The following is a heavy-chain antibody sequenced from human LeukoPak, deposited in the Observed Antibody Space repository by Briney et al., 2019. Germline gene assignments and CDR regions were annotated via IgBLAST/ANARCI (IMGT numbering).Heavy chain of an antibody. J-gene: IGHJ4*02. CDR2: INPSGGST. CDR3: ARGLRREQQLVQF. Sequence: ASVKVSCKASGYTFTSYYMHWVRQAPGQGLEWMGIINPSGGSTSYAQKFQGRVTMTRDMSTSTDYMELSSLRSEDTAVYYCARGLRREQQLVQFWGQGTLVTVSS. V-gene: IGHV1-46*01. CDR1: GYTFTSYY. D-gene: IGHD6-13*01.